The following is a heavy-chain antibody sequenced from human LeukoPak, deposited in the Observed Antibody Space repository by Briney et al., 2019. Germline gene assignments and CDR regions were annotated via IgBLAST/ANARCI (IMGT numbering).Heavy chain of an antibody. J-gene: IGHJ5*02. CDR3: ANLVIVVVTAQRWFDP. D-gene: IGHD2-21*02. V-gene: IGHV3-23*01. CDR2: ISGSGGST. Sequence: PGGSLRLSCAASGFTFSSYAMSWVRQAPGKGLEWVSAISGSGGSTYYADSVKGRFTISRDNSKNTLYLQMNSLRAEGTAVYYCANLVIVVVTAQRWFDPWGQGTLVTVSS. CDR1: GFTFSSYA.